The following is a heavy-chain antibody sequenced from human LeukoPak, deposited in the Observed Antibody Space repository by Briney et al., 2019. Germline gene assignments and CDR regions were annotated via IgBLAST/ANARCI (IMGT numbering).Heavy chain of an antibody. J-gene: IGHJ4*02. Sequence: GSLRLSCAASGFTFSSYSMNWVRQAPGKGLEWVSYISSSSSTIYYADSVKGRFTISRDNAKNSLYLQMNSLRAEDTAVYYCARGQSSYYDFWSGYYCFDYWGQGTLVTVSS. CDR2: ISSSSSTI. CDR3: ARGQSSYYDFWSGYYCFDY. D-gene: IGHD3-3*01. V-gene: IGHV3-48*01. CDR1: GFTFSSYS.